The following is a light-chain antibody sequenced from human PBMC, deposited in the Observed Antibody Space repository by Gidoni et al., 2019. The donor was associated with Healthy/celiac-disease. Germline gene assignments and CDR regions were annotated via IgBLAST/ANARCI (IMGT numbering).Light chain of an antibody. Sequence: AIRMTQSPSSFSASTGDRVTITCRASQGISSYLAWYQQKPGKAPKLLSYAASTLQSGVPSRFSGSGSGTDFTFTISCLQSEDFATYYCQQYYSYPRTFGQGTKVEIK. CDR1: QGISSY. CDR3: QQYYSYPRT. J-gene: IGKJ1*01. V-gene: IGKV1-8*01. CDR2: AAS.